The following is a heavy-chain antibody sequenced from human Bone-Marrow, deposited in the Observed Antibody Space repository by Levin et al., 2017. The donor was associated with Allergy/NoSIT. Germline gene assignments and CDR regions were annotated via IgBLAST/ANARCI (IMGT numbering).Heavy chain of an antibody. CDR1: GGTFSSYA. CDR2: IIPIFGTA. CDR3: ARPELRYFDWLLSAHDAFDI. D-gene: IGHD3-9*01. J-gene: IGHJ3*02. Sequence: SVKVSCKASGGTFSSYAISWVRQAPGQGLEWMGGIIPIFGTANYAQKFQGRVTITADKSTSTAYMELSSLRSEDTAVYYCARPELRYFDWLLSAHDAFDIWGQGTMVTVSS. V-gene: IGHV1-69*06.